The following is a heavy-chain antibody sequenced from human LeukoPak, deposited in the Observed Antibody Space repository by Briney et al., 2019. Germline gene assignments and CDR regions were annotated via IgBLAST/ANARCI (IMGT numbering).Heavy chain of an antibody. Sequence: SETLSLTCAVYGGSFSGYYWSWIRQPPGKGLEWIGEINHSGSTNYNPSLKSRVTILVDTSKNQLSLKLSSVTAADTAVYYCARGLRNDTLTGHFDYWGQGTLVTVSS. CDR1: GGSFSGYY. CDR3: ARGLRNDTLTGHFDY. V-gene: IGHV4-34*01. CDR2: INHSGST. D-gene: IGHD3-9*01. J-gene: IGHJ4*02.